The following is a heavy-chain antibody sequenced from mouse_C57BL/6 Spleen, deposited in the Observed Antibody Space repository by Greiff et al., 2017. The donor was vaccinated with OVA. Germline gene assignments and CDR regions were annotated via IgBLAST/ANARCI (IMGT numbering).Heavy chain of an antibody. J-gene: IGHJ2*01. CDR1: GYTFTSYW. D-gene: IGHD1-1*01. V-gene: IGHV1-55*01. CDR3: ARSQDYYGYFDY. Sequence: VQLQQPWAELVKPGASVKMSCKASGYTFTSYWITWVKQRPGQGLEWIGDIYPGSGSTNYNEKFKSKATLTVDTSSSTAYMQLSSLTSEDSAVYYCARSQDYYGYFDYWGQGTTLTVSS. CDR2: IYPGSGST.